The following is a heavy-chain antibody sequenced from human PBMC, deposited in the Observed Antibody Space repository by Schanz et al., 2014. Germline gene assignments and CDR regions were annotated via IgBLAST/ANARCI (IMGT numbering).Heavy chain of an antibody. CDR1: GFSFGNYD. CDR2: FDAHDGRA. V-gene: IGHV3-23*01. CDR3: ARDHTTESYYSAGPPIDY. D-gene: IGHD1-26*01. Sequence: EVQLLESGGGLVQPGGSLRLSCEASGFSFGNYDMSWVRQAPGKGLEWVSGFDAHDGRAYYADSVKGRFTISRDNSKNTLFLQMNSLRAEDTAVYYCARDHTTESYYSAGPPIDYWGQGTLLTVSS. J-gene: IGHJ4*02.